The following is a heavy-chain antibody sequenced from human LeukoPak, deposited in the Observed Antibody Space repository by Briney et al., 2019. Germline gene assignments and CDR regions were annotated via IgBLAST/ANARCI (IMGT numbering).Heavy chain of an antibody. Sequence: PGGSLRLSCAASGFTFSDYYITWIRQAPGKGLEWVSYISSSGNNIYYADSVKGRFTISRDNAKNSLYLQMDSLRAEDTAVYYCARAPPDWDCSNIICYTWYFDLWGRGTLVTVSS. D-gene: IGHD2-2*02. CDR2: ISSSGNNI. J-gene: IGHJ2*01. V-gene: IGHV3-11*04. CDR1: GFTFSDYY. CDR3: ARAPPDWDCSNIICYTWYFDL.